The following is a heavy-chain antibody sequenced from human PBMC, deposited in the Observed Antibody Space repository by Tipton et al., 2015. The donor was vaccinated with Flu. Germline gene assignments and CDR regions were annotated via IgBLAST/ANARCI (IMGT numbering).Heavy chain of an antibody. CDR2: FYTSGGT. CDR3: ARGLSSGFYSVGYFDY. D-gene: IGHD2-15*01. CDR1: GASITSDNNF. J-gene: IGHJ4*02. Sequence: LRLSCTVSGASITSDNNFWTWIRQPAGKGLEYIGRFYTSGGTKYNPSLKSRVSISVDTSKNQFSLRLNSVTAADTAVYYCARGLSSGFYSVGYFDYWGQGRLVSVSS. V-gene: IGHV4-61*02.